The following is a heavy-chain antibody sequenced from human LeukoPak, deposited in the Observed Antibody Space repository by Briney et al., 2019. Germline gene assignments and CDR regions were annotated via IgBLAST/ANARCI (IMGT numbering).Heavy chain of an antibody. CDR1: GYSISSGYY. D-gene: IGHD4-17*01. CDR2: IYHSGST. CDR3: ARGPADYGDYPFDY. J-gene: IGHJ4*02. Sequence: SETLSLTCTVSGYSISSGYYWGWIRQPPGKGLEWIGSIYHSGSTYYNPSLKSRVTISVDTSKNQSPLKLSSVTAADTAVYYCARGPADYGDYPFDYWGQGTLVTVSS. V-gene: IGHV4-38-2*02.